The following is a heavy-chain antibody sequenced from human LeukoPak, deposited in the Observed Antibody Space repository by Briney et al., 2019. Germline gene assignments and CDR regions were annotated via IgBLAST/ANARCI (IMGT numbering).Heavy chain of an antibody. CDR2: IYTSGST. J-gene: IGHJ4*02. CDR3: ARPSREDDILTD. V-gene: IGHV4-4*07. CDR1: GDSISNYY. Sequence: NPSETLSLTCTVSGDSISNYYWSWIRQPPGKGLEWIGRIYTSGSTNYNPSLKSRVTMSVDTSKNQFSLKLSSVTAADTAVYYCARPSREDDILTDWGQGTLVTVSS. D-gene: IGHD3-9*01.